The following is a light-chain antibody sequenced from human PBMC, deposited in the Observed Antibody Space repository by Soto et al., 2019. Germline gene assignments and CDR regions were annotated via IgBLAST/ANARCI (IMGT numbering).Light chain of an antibody. V-gene: IGKV3-20*01. J-gene: IGKJ1*01. CDR1: QSVSNNY. CDR3: HHYGNSRT. Sequence: EIVVTQSPGTLSLSHRERATLSCRASQSVSNNYLAWYQQKPGQAPRLLIYGASNRATGIPDRFSGSGSGTEFTLTISSLQSEDFAVYYCHHYGNSRTFGQGTKVDI. CDR2: GAS.